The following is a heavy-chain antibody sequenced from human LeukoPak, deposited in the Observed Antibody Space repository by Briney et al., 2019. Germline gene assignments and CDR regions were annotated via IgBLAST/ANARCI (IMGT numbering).Heavy chain of an antibody. Sequence: GGSLRLSCAASGFTFSDFWMTWVRQAPGRGLEWVAHINQDGSEKYSVDSVGGRLTISRNNVKNSLFLQMNSLRAEDTAVYYCARSGMAVAATPWDWGQGTLVTVSS. CDR3: ARSGMAVAATPWD. CDR1: GFTFSDFW. J-gene: IGHJ1*01. CDR2: INQDGSEK. V-gene: IGHV3-7*05. D-gene: IGHD6-19*01.